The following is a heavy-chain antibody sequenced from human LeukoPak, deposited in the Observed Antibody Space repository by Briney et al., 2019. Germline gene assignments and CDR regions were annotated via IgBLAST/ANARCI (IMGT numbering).Heavy chain of an antibody. V-gene: IGHV3-11*05. J-gene: IGHJ4*02. CDR1: GFTFSDYY. CDR3: ARGGTTMTEDFDY. Sequence: GGSLRLSCAASGFTFSDYYMSWIRQAPGKGPEWVSCISGSGLYTNYADSVKGRFTISRDNAKNSLYLQMNSLRVEDTAVYSCARGGTTMTEDFDYWGQGTLVTVSS. CDR2: ISGSGLYT. D-gene: IGHD4-17*01.